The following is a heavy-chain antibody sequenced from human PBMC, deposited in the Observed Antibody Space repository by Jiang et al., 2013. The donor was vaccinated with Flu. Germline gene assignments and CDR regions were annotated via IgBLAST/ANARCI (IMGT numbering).Heavy chain of an antibody. V-gene: IGHV1-46*01. CDR3: FSQDNWHLKR. D-gene: IGHD5-24*01. CDR2: VNPSGGSF. J-gene: IGHJ1*01. CDR1: ANTFANLY. Sequence: SGAEVKKPGASVTLSCKASANTFANLYIHWVRQAPGRGFEWMGIVNPSGGSFTDPQRFVGRVALTRDTSTSTVYMALSGLRSGDTAVYYCFSQDNWHLKRWGQGTLVTVSS.